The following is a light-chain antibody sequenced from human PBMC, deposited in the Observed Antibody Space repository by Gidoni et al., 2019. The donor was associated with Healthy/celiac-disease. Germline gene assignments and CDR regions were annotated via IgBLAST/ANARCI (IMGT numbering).Light chain of an antibody. Sequence: DSQRNQSASSVAASVGDRVTITCRASQGISSWLAWYQQKPGKAPKLLIYAASSLQSGVPARFSGSGSGTDFTLTISSLQPEDFAAYYCQQANSFPWTFGQGTKVEIK. CDR3: QQANSFPWT. CDR2: AAS. J-gene: IGKJ1*01. V-gene: IGKV1-12*01. CDR1: QGISSW.